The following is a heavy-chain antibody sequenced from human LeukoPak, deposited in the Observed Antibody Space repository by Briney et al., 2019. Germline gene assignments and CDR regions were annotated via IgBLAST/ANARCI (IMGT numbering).Heavy chain of an antibody. CDR3: ARDTVFRANWFDA. Sequence: GGSLRLTCAASGFTFSSYWISWVRQAPGKGLEWVANIKQDGSEKYYVDSVKGRFTISIYNAKNSLYLQMNSLRAEDTAVYYCARDTVFRANWFDAWGQSTLVTVSS. CDR2: IKQDGSEK. J-gene: IGHJ5*02. CDR1: GFTFSSYW. D-gene: IGHD4-11*01. V-gene: IGHV3-7*01.